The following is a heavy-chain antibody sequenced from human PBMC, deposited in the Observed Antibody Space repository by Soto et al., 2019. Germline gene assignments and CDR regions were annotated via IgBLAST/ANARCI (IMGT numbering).Heavy chain of an antibody. CDR1: GGSISSYY. CDR2: IYYSGST. V-gene: IGHV4-59*01. Sequence: SETLSLTCTVSGGSISSYYWSWIRQPPGKGLEWIGYIYYSGSTNYNPSLKSRATISVDTSKNQFSLKLSSVTAADTAVYYCARELGEYYNDSSRAFDIWGQGTMVTVS. J-gene: IGHJ3*02. CDR3: ARELGEYYNDSSRAFDI. D-gene: IGHD3-22*01.